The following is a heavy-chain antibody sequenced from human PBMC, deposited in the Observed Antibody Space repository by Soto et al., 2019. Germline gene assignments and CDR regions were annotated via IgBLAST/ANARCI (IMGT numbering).Heavy chain of an antibody. D-gene: IGHD5-12*01. CDR3: ARAISGYVT. CDR1: GYTFTSFS. Sequence: GAPVKGSRKGFGYTFTSFSLHWVRQAPGQRLEWMGWINAGNGNTKYSQKFQGRVTITRDTSASTAYMELSSLRSEDTSIYYCARAISGYVTWGQGTLVTVSS. J-gene: IGHJ5*02. CDR2: INAGNGNT. V-gene: IGHV1-3*01.